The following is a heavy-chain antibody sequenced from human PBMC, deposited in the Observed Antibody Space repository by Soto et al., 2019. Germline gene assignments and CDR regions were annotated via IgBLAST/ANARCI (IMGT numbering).Heavy chain of an antibody. V-gene: IGHV4-34*01. CDR3: ARPHGGSSGWANWFDP. CDR2: INHSGST. J-gene: IGHJ5*02. D-gene: IGHD6-25*01. CDR1: GGSFSGYY. Sequence: PSETLSLTCAVYGGSFSGYYWSWIRQPPGKGLEWIGEINHSGSTNYNPSLKSRVTISVDTSKNQFSLKLSSVTAADTAVYYCARPHGGSSGWANWFDPWGQGTLVTVSS.